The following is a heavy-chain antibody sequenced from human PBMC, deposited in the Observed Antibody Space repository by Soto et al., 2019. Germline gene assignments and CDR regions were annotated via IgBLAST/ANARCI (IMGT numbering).Heavy chain of an antibody. CDR2: IYSGGST. D-gene: IGHD3-10*01. V-gene: IGHV3-66*01. J-gene: IGHJ6*02. Sequence: GGSLRLSCAASGFTVSSNYMSWVRQAPGKGLEGVSIIYSGGSTYYADSVKGRFTVSRDNSKNTMYLQMNSLRAEDTAVYYCARDLGYYYGSENNYYYYGMDVWGQGTTVTVSS. CDR3: ARDLGYYYGSENNYYYYGMDV. CDR1: GFTVSSNY.